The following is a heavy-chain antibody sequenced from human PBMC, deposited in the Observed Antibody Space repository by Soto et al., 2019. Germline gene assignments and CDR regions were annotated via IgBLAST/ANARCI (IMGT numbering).Heavy chain of an antibody. CDR1: GCSISSYY. V-gene: IGHV4-59*01. CDR2: IYYSGST. CDR3: ARVKVGWIDAFDI. D-gene: IGHD6-19*01. J-gene: IGHJ3*02. Sequence: SETLSLTCTVSGCSISSYYWSWIRQPPGKGLEWIGYIYYSGSTNYNPSLKSRVTISVDTSKKQFSLKLSSVTAADTAVYYCARVKVGWIDAFDIWGQGTMVTVSS.